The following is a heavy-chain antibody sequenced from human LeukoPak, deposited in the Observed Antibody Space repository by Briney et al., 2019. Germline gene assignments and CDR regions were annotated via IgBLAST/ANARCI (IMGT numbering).Heavy chain of an antibody. J-gene: IGHJ5*02. D-gene: IGHD2-15*01. CDR2: IYYSGST. CDR1: DGSISSGAYY. CDR3: ARGYCSGGACYSLRWFDP. Sequence: SQTLSLTCTVSDGSISSGAYYWSWIRQHPGKGLEWIGYIYYSGSTYYNPSLKSRVTISADTSKNQFSLKLSSVTAADTAVYYCARGYCSGGACYSLRWFDPWGQGTLVTVSS. V-gene: IGHV4-31*03.